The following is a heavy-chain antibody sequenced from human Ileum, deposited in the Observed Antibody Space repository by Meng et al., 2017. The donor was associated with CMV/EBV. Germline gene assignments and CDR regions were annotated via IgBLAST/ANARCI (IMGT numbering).Heavy chain of an antibody. V-gene: IGHV1-8*01. J-gene: IGHJ4*02. CDR2: MNPNTGNA. CDR3: AKGRGGNSWGDIDY. CDR1: GYTLTSYD. Sequence: SGYTLTSYDVNWVRQASGQGLEWMGWMNPNTGNAGYAQKFQGRVTMTRNTSISTVYMELSGLRSEDTAVYYCAKGRGGNSWGDIDYWGQGTLVTVSS. D-gene: IGHD6-6*01.